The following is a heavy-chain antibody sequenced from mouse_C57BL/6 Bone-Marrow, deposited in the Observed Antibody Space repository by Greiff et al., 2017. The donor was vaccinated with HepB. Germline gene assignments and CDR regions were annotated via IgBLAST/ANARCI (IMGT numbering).Heavy chain of an antibody. CDR3: ARTYYGNHEGYFDV. CDR1: GYTFTSYN. V-gene: IGHV1-12*01. Sequence: QVQLKESGAELVRPGASVKMSCKASGYTFTSYNMHWVKQTPRQGLEWIGAIYPGNGDTSYNQKFKGKATLTVDKSSSTAYMQLSSLTSEDSAVYFCARTYYGNHEGYFDVWGTGTTVTVSS. CDR2: IYPGNGDT. J-gene: IGHJ1*03. D-gene: IGHD2-10*01.